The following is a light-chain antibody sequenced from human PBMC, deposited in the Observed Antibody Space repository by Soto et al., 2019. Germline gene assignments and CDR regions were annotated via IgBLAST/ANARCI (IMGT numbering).Light chain of an antibody. V-gene: IGKV1-39*01. CDR3: QQSYSNLELT. CDR1: QSISSY. Sequence: DIQMTQSPSSLSASVGDRVTITCRASQSISSYLNWYQQKPGKAPKLLIYAASSLQSGVPSRFSGSGSGTDFTLTISSLQPEDFANYYCQQSYSNLELTFGVGTKVDIX. J-gene: IGKJ4*01. CDR2: AAS.